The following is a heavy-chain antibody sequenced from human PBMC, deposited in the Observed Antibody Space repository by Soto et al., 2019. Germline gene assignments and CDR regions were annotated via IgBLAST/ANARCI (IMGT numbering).Heavy chain of an antibody. Sequence: SKTLSLTCTVSGGSISSHYWSWIRQPPGKGLEWIGYIYYSGSSNYNPSLKSRVTISLDSSKNQFSLNLSSVTAADTAVYYCARTISGYYFDYWGQGTLVTVSS. D-gene: IGHD3-22*01. V-gene: IGHV4-59*11. CDR1: GGSISSHY. CDR2: IYYSGSS. CDR3: ARTISGYYFDY. J-gene: IGHJ4*02.